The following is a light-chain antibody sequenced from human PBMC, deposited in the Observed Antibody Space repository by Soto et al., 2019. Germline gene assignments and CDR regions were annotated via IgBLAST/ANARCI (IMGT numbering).Light chain of an antibody. CDR3: CSYAGSSTLV. CDR1: SSDVGSYKL. Sequence: QSALTQPASVSGSPGQSITISCTGTSSDVGSYKLVSWYQQHPGKAPKLMIYAVSKRPSGVSNRFSGSKSGNTASLPISGLQAEDEADYYCCSYAGSSTLVFGTGTKLTVL. V-gene: IGLV2-23*02. CDR2: AVS. J-gene: IGLJ1*01.